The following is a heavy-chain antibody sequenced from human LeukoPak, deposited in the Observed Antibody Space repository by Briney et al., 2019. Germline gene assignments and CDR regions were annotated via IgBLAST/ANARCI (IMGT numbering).Heavy chain of an antibody. CDR1: GSSISSDYY. J-gene: IGHJ4*02. CDR2: IYHSGST. Sequence: PSETLSLTCAVSGSSISSDYYWGWIRQPPGKGLEWIGTIYHSGSTYYNPSLKSRVTISVDTSKNQFSLKLSSVTAADTAVYYCARVRDTYYYDSSGQQFDYWGQGTLVTVSS. D-gene: IGHD3-22*01. V-gene: IGHV4-38-2*01. CDR3: ARVRDTYYYDSSGQQFDY.